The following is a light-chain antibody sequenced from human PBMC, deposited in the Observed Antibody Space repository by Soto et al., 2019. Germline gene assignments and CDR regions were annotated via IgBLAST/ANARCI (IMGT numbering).Light chain of an antibody. Sequence: QLVLTQSPSASASLGASVKLTCTLSSWHSNYAIAWHQQQPEKGPRYLMKVNSDGSHRKGDGIPDRFSGSSSGAQRYLTISSLQSEDEADYYCQTWGTGIRVFGTGTKLTVL. CDR1: SWHSNYA. J-gene: IGLJ1*01. V-gene: IGLV4-69*01. CDR3: QTWGTGIRV. CDR2: VNSDGSH.